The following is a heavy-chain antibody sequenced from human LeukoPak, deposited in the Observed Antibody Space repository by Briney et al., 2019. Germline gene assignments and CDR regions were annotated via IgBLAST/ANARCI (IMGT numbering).Heavy chain of an antibody. V-gene: IGHV4-38-2*02. CDR1: GYSISSSYY. D-gene: IGHD3-10*01. CDR3: ASYADMVRGVIITSYFDY. Sequence: PSETLSLTCTVSGYSISSSYYWSWIRQPPGKGLEWIGYIYYSGSTNYNPSLKSRVTISVDTSKSQFSLKLNSVTAADTAVYYCASYADMVRGVIITSYFDYWGQGTLVTVSS. CDR2: IYYSGST. J-gene: IGHJ4*02.